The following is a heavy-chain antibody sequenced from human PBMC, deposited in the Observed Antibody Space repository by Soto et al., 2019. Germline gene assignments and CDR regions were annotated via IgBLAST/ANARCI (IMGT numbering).Heavy chain of an antibody. CDR2: IFSNDEK. D-gene: IGHD6-13*01. CDR1: GFSLSNAGLG. J-gene: IGHJ5*02. V-gene: IGHV2-26*04. CDR3: ASTYSTSWYWFAP. Sequence: QVTVKESGPVLVKPTETLTLTCTVSGFSLSNAGLGVSWIRQPPGKALEWLAHIFSNDEKSYSTSLKSRLTISXDXPKSQVVLIMTNLDPVDTATYYCASTYSTSWYWFAPWGQGTLVTVSS.